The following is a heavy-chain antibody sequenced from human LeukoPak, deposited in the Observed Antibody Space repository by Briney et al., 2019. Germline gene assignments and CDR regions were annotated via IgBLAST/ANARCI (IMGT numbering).Heavy chain of an antibody. V-gene: IGHV3-64*01. CDR1: GFTFSSYA. CDR3: ARDRRGAISSTKIDY. CDR2: ISSNGGST. J-gene: IGHJ4*02. D-gene: IGHD3-16*02. Sequence: TGGSLRLSCAASGFTFSSYAMHWVRQAPGKGLEYVSAISSNGGSTYYANSVKGRFTISRDNSKNTLYLQMGSLRAEDMAVYYCARDRRGAISSTKIDYWGQGTLVTVSS.